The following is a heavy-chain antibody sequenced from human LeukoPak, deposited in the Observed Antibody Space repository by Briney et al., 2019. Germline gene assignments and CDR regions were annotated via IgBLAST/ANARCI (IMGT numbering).Heavy chain of an antibody. CDR3: ARDGDEAGPLPNWFDP. CDR2: IRSKANSYAT. V-gene: IGHV3-73*01. D-gene: IGHD6-19*01. Sequence: GGSLRLSCAASGFTFSGSAMHWVRQASGKGLEWVGRIRSKANSYATAYAASVKGRFTISRDDSKNTAYLQMNSLKTEDTAVYYCARDGDEAGPLPNWFDPWGQGTLVTVSS. J-gene: IGHJ5*02. CDR1: GFTFSGSA.